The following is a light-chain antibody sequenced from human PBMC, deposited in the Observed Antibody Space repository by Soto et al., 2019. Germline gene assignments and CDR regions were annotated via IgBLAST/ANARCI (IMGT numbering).Light chain of an antibody. CDR1: SSDFGSYNL. CDR3: CSYAGSSASYV. V-gene: IGLV2-23*01. Sequence: QSVLTQPASVSGSPGQSITISCTGTSSDFGSYNLVSWYQHHPGKAPKLMIYEGTKRPSGVSNRFSASKSGNTASLTISGLQAEDEADYYCCSYAGSSASYVFGTGTKVTVL. CDR2: EGT. J-gene: IGLJ1*01.